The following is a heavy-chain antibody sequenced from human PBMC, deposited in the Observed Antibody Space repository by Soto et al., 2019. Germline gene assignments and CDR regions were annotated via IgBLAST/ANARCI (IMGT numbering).Heavy chain of an antibody. CDR2: ISYDGSNK. CDR1: GFTFSSYA. V-gene: IGHV3-30-3*01. CDR3: AEGNLGCLVGSMDV. J-gene: IGHJ6*02. Sequence: QVQLVESGGGVVQPGRSLRLSCAASGFTFSSYAMHWVRQAPGKGLEWVAVISYDGSNKYYADSVKGRFTISRDNSKNTLYLQMNSLRAVDTAVYYSAEGNLGCLVGSMDVWGQGTTVTVSS. D-gene: IGHD6-19*01.